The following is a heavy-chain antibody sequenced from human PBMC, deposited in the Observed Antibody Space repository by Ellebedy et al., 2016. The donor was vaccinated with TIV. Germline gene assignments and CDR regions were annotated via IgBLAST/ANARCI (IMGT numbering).Heavy chain of an antibody. CDR2: INHSGST. D-gene: IGHD6-19*01. CDR3: ARQRIAVSGRFDY. J-gene: IGHJ4*02. V-gene: IGHV4-34*01. Sequence: MPSETLSLTCAVYGASFSGYYWSWIRQPPGKGLEWIGEINHSGSTNYNPSLKSRVTISVDTSKNQFSLKLSSVTAADTAVYYCARQRIAVSGRFDYWGQGTLVSVSS. CDR1: GASFSGYY.